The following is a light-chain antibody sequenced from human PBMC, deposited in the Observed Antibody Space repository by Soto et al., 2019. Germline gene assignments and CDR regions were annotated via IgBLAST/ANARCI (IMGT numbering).Light chain of an antibody. CDR3: QQYHTFPVT. CDR1: QGINNF. J-gene: IGKJ4*01. Sequence: DIQMTQSPSSLSASVGDTVTITCRASQGINNFLAWFQQKPGKAPKSLIYGASTLQSGVPSNFSGRGSDTDFTLTISRPQPEDSATYFCQQYHTFPVTFRGGTKVEIK. V-gene: IGKV1-16*02. CDR2: GAS.